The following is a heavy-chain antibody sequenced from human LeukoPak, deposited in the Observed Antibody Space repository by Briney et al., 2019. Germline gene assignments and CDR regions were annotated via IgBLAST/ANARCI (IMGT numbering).Heavy chain of an antibody. CDR1: GFTFSSYA. J-gene: IGHJ4*02. CDR2: ISGSGGST. V-gene: IGHV3-23*01. CDR3: AKDHFLYSYGSAYYFDY. D-gene: IGHD5-18*01. Sequence: GGSLRLSCAASGFTFSSYAMSWVRQAPGKGLEWVSAISGSGGSTYYADSVKGRFTISRDNSKNTLYLQMNSLRAEDTAVYYCAKDHFLYSYGSAYYFDYWGQGTLVTVSS.